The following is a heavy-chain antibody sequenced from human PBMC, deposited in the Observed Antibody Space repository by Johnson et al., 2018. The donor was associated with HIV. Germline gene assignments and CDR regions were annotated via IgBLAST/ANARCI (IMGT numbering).Heavy chain of an antibody. Sequence: VQLVESGGGLVQPGRSLRLSCAASGFTFDDYAMHWVQQAPGKGLEWVSGISWNSGSIGYADSVKGRFTISRDNAKNSLYLQMNSLRAEDTALYYCAKDTYTAMGGYAFDIWGQGTMVTVSS. V-gene: IGHV3-9*01. D-gene: IGHD5-18*01. CDR2: ISWNSGSI. CDR3: AKDTYTAMGGYAFDI. CDR1: GFTFDDYA. J-gene: IGHJ3*02.